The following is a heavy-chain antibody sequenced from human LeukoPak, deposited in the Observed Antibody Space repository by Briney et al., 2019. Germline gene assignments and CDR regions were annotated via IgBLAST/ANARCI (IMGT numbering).Heavy chain of an antibody. D-gene: IGHD6-19*01. CDR2: IYYSGST. V-gene: IGHV4-59*01. Sequence: PSETLSLTCTVSGGSISSYYWSWIRQPPGKGLEWIGYIYYSGSTNYNPSLKSRVTISVDTSKNQFSLKLSSVTAADTAVYYCARKRVAGTGVFDYWGQGTLVTVSS. CDR1: GGSISSYY. J-gene: IGHJ4*02. CDR3: ARKRVAGTGVFDY.